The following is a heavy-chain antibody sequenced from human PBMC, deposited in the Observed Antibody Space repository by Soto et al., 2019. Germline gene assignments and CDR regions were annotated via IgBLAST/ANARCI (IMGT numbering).Heavy chain of an antibody. J-gene: IGHJ6*02. CDR3: ASLGGAFHYYYGMDV. D-gene: IGHD1-26*01. V-gene: IGHV3-23*01. CDR2: ISGSGGST. Sequence: GGSLRLSCAASGFTFSSYAMSWVRQAPGKGLEWVSAISGSGGSTYYADSVKGRFTISRDNSKNTLYLQMNSLRAEDTAVYYCASLGGAFHYYYGMDVWGQGTTVTVSS. CDR1: GFTFSSYA.